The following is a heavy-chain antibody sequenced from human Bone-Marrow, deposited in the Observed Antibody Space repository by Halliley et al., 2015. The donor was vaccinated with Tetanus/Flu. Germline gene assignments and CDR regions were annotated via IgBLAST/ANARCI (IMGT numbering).Heavy chain of an antibody. Sequence: TLSLTCTVSGGSIDSDYWSWLRQPPGKGLEWIGLIDYSGSTNYNPSLQSRVTISVDTSKNQFSLKLNSVTAADRAVYYCTRGSGWLADFWGQGTLVTVSS. CDR1: GGSIDSDY. CDR3: TRGSGWLADF. CDR2: IDYSGST. D-gene: IGHD6-19*01. J-gene: IGHJ4*02. V-gene: IGHV4-59*01.